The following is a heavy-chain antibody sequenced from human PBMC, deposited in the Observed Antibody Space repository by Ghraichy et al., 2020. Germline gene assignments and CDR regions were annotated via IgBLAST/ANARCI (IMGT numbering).Heavy chain of an antibody. V-gene: IGHV1-69*06. Sequence: SVKVSCKASGGTFSSYALSWVRQAPGQGLEWMGGIIPIFGTANYAQKFQGRVTITADKSTSTAYMELSSLRSEDTAVYYCAEYYYDSSGYPSFDYWGQGTLVTVSS. D-gene: IGHD3-22*01. CDR1: GGTFSSYA. CDR3: AEYYYDSSGYPSFDY. J-gene: IGHJ4*02. CDR2: IIPIFGTA.